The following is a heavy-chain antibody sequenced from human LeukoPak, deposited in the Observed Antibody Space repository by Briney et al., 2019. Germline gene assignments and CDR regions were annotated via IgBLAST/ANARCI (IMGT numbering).Heavy chain of an antibody. CDR1: RGAFSSYA. CDR2: IIPILGIA. Sequence: SVKVSCKASRGAFSSYAISWVRQAPGQGLEWMGRIIPILGIANYAQKFQGRVTITADKSTSTAYMELSSLRSEDTAVYYCARGRSVPYYYGMDVWGQGTTVTVSS. J-gene: IGHJ6*02. V-gene: IGHV1-69*04. CDR3: ARGRSVPYYYGMDV.